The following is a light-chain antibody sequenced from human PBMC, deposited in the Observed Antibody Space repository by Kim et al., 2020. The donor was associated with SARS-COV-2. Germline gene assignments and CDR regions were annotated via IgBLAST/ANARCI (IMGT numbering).Light chain of an antibody. CDR3: QQYGSSPWT. CDR2: GAS. Sequence: SPGETATPSCRASQSVSSSYLAWYRQRPGQSPSLLIYGASRRATGIPDRFSGSGSGTDFTLTITRLEPEDFAVYYCQQYGSSPWTFGQGTKVDIK. CDR1: QSVSSSY. V-gene: IGKV3-20*01. J-gene: IGKJ1*01.